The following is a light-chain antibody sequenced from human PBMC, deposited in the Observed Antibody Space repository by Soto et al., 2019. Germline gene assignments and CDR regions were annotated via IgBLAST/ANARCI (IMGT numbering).Light chain of an antibody. CDR1: QSVSSN. CDR3: QQYNNWPPYT. CDR2: GAS. V-gene: IGKV3-15*01. Sequence: EIVMTQSPATLSVSPGERATLSCRASQSVSSNLAWYQQKPGQAPRLLIYGASTRATGIPARFSGSGSGTEFTRTISSLQSEDFGVYYCQQYNNWPPYTFGQGTKLEIK. J-gene: IGKJ2*01.